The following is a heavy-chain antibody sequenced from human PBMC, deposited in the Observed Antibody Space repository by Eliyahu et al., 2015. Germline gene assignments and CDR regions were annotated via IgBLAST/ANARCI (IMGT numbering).Heavy chain of an antibody. D-gene: IGHD1-26*01. CDR2: INHSGST. J-gene: IGHJ4*02. CDR3: ARRPYKWELLAIDY. V-gene: IGHV4-34*01. CDR1: GGSFSGYY. Sequence: QVQLQQWGAGLLKPSETLSLTCAVYGGSFSGYYWSWIRQPPGKGLEWIGEINHSGSTNYNPSLKSRVTISVDTSKNQFSLKLSSVTAADTAVYYCARRPYKWELLAIDYWGQGTLVTVSS.